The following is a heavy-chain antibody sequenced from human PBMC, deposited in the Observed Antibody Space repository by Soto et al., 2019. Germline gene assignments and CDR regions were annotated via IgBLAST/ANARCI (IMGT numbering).Heavy chain of an antibody. D-gene: IGHD3-22*01. Sequence: QGQLVQSGAEVKKPGSSVKVPCKASGGTFSTYAISWVRQAPGQGLEWMGGIIPIFGTANYAQKFQGRVTITADGSTSTAYMEVSSLRSEDTAVYYCARVLKNVSPYDSSGYYYYWGQGTLVTVSS. CDR3: ARVLKNVSPYDSSGYYYY. CDR1: GGTFSTYA. V-gene: IGHV1-69*01. CDR2: IIPIFGTA. J-gene: IGHJ4*02.